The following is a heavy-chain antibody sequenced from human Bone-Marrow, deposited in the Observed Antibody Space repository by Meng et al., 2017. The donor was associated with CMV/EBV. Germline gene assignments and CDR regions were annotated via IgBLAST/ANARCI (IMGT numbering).Heavy chain of an antibody. J-gene: IGHJ4*02. CDR2: IIPIFGTA. CDR3: AREGLELWEMDY. CDR1: GGTFSSYA. Sequence: SVKVSCKASGGTFSSYAISWVRQAPGQGLEWMGGIIPIFGTANYAQKFQGRVTITTDESTSTAYMELRSLRSEDTAVYYCAREGLELWEMDYWGQGTLVTVSS. D-gene: IGHD1-7*01. V-gene: IGHV1-69*05.